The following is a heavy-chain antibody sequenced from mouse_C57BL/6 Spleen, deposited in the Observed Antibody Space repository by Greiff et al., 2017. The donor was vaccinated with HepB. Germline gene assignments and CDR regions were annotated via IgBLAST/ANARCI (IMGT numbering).Heavy chain of an antibody. V-gene: IGHV1-50*01. CDR2: IDPSDSYT. CDR3: ARRRGNFWYFDV. Sequence: QVQLQQPGAELVKPGASVKLSCKASGYTFTSYWMQWVKQRPGQGLEWIGEIDPSDSYTNYNQKFKGKATLTVDTSSSTAYMQLSSLTSEDSAVYYCARRRGNFWYFDVWGTGTTVTVSS. D-gene: IGHD2-1*01. CDR1: GYTFTSYW. J-gene: IGHJ1*03.